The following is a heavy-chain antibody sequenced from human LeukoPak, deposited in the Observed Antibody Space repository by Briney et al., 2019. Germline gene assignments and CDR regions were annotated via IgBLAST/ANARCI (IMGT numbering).Heavy chain of an antibody. V-gene: IGHV5-51*01. CDR2: IYPGDSDT. CDR1: GHSFTSYW. Sequence: GESLKISCKGSGHSFTSYWIGWVRQLPGKGLEGMGIIYPGDSDTRYSPSFQDQATLSAHKSITTPYLQWSSLQASDTAMYYCGRLASLVDPLNQWGQGTLVPVSP. J-gene: IGHJ4*02. CDR3: GRLASLVDPLNQ. D-gene: IGHD1-26*01.